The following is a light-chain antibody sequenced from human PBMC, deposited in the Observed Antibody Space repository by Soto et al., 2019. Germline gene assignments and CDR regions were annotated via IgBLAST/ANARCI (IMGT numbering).Light chain of an antibody. CDR3: SSYTSSSTQV. Sequence: SALTQPASVSGSPGQSITISCTGTSSDVGGYNYVSWYQQHPGKAPKLMIYDVSNRPSRVSNRFSGSKSGNTASLTISGLQAEDEADYYCSSYTSSSTQVFGGGTKVTVL. V-gene: IGLV2-14*01. J-gene: IGLJ2*01. CDR2: DVS. CDR1: SSDVGGYNY.